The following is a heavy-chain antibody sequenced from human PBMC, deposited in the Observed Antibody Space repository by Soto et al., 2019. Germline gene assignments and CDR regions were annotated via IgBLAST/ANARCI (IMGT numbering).Heavy chain of an antibody. V-gene: IGHV1-69*02. CDR2: IIPILGIA. CDR3: ARAPAWLGELSGGHFDX. Sequence: SVKVSCKASGGTFSSYSISWVRQAPGQGLEWMGRIIPILGIANYAQKFQGRVTITADKSTSTAYMELSSLRSEDTAVYYCARAPAWLGELSGGHFDXWGQGTLVTVSS. CDR1: GGTFSSYS. D-gene: IGHD3-16*02. J-gene: IGHJ4*02.